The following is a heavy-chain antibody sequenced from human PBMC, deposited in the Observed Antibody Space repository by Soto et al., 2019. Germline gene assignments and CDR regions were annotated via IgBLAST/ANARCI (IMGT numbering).Heavy chain of an antibody. CDR3: ARHLSVRGPFDH. J-gene: IGHJ4*02. D-gene: IGHD5-12*01. CDR1: GGSISSSSYY. CDR2: IYYSGST. V-gene: IGHV4-39*02. Sequence: SETLSLTCTVSGGSISSSSYYWGWIRQPPGKGLEWIGSIYYSGSTYYNPSLKSRFTISRDNAKKSLYLHMNSLRTEDTAFYFCARHLSVRGPFDHWGQGTLVTVSS.